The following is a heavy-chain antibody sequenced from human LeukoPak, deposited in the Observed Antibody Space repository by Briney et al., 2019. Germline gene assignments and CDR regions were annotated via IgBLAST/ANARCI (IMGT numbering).Heavy chain of an antibody. J-gene: IGHJ6*02. CDR1: GGSISSYY. Sequence: SETLSLTCTVSGGSISSYYWNWIRQPPGKGLEWIGYIYYSWSTNYNHSLKSPVTISVDTSKNEFSLKLSSVTAADTAAYYCARFGRTHYYYYGMDVWGQGTTVTVSS. CDR2: IYYSWST. CDR3: ARFGRTHYYYYGMDV. V-gene: IGHV4-59*08. D-gene: IGHD1-14*01.